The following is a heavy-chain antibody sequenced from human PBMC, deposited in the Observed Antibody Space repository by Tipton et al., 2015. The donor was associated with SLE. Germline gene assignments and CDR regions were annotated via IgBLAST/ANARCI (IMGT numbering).Heavy chain of an antibody. D-gene: IGHD6-13*01. CDR1: GFTFSSYA. J-gene: IGHJ5*02. V-gene: IGHV3-23*01. CDR2: ISGSGGST. Sequence: SLRLSCAASGFTFSSYAMSWVRQAPGKGLEWVSAISGSGGSTYYADSVKGRFTISRDNSKNTLYLQMNSLRAEDTAVYYCARDQSNSWYGDWFDPWGQGTLVTVSS. CDR3: ARDQSNSWYGDWFDP.